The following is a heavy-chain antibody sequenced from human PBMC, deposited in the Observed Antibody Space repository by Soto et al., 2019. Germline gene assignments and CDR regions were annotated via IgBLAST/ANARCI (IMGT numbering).Heavy chain of an antibody. CDR3: ARENQELVRGAFDN. D-gene: IGHD3-10*01. CDR2: IVPIFGAA. Sequence: QVRLVQSGAEVKRPGSSVKVSCTASGGTFSRYAISWVRQAPGQRPEWMGRIVPIFGAANYAQQFQDRVTLTADESTSTVYMGLSSLTSEDSAVYYRARENQELVRGAFDNWGQGTLVTVSS. CDR1: GGTFSRYA. J-gene: IGHJ4*02. V-gene: IGHV1-69*01.